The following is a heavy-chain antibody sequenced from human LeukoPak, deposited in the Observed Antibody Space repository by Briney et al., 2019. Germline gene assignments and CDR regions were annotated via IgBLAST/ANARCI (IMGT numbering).Heavy chain of an antibody. D-gene: IGHD5-24*01. Sequence: GGSLRLSCAASGFMFSSNWMSWVRLAPGKGREWVANIKEDGTETYYVDSVKGRFTISRGNAKNSLYLQMNSLRVEDTAVYYCAKEGRSLQTYWGQGTLVTVSS. CDR1: GFMFSSNW. V-gene: IGHV3-7*03. CDR2: IKEDGTET. J-gene: IGHJ4*02. CDR3: AKEGRSLQTY.